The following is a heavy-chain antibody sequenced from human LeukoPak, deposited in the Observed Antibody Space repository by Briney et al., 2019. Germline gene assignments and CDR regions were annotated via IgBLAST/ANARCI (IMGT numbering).Heavy chain of an antibody. CDR3: ARDRGSYRYGYFDY. Sequence: PGGSLRLSCAASGFTFSSYGMHWVRQAPGKGLEWVAVIWYDGSNKYYADSVKGRFTISRDNSRNTLYLQMNSLRAEDTAVYYCARDRGSYRYGYFDYWGQGTLVTVSS. CDR2: IWYDGSNK. CDR1: GFTFSSYG. J-gene: IGHJ4*02. V-gene: IGHV3-33*01. D-gene: IGHD3-16*02.